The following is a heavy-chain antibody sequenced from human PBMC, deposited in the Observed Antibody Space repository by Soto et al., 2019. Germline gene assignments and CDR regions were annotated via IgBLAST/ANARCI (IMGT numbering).Heavy chain of an antibody. J-gene: IGHJ5*02. D-gene: IGHD6-6*01. CDR1: GYTFTSYY. Sequence: ASVKVSCKASGYTFTSYYMHWVRQAPGQGLEWMGIINPSGGSTSYAQKFQGRVTMTRDTSTSTVYMELSSLRSEDTAVYYCARYATQLVHSSWFDPWGQGTLVTVSS. CDR2: INPSGGST. V-gene: IGHV1-46*01. CDR3: ARYATQLVHSSWFDP.